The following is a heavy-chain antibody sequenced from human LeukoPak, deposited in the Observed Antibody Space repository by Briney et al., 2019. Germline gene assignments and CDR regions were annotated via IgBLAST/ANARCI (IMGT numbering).Heavy chain of an antibody. CDR1: GYTFTSYY. CDR2: INPSGGST. CDR3: ARDREEDAPQYSSSWSPFDY. V-gene: IGHV1-46*01. J-gene: IGHJ4*02. Sequence: ASVKVSCKASGYTFTSYYMHWVRQPPGRGLEWMGIINPSGGSTSYAQKFQGRVTMTRDTSTSTVYMELSSLRSEDTAVYYCARDREEDAPQYSSSWSPFDYWGQGTLVTVSS. D-gene: IGHD6-13*01.